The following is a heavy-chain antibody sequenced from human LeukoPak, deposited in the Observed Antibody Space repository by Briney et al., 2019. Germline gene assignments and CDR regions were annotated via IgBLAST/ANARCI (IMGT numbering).Heavy chain of an antibody. CDR3: AKASYQRVVYYMDV. CDR2: ISWDGGST. J-gene: IGHJ6*03. D-gene: IGHD2-21*01. V-gene: IGHV3-43D*03. Sequence: PGGSLRLSCAASGFTFDDYAMHWVRQAPGKGLEWVSLISWDGGSTYYADSVKGRFTISRDNSKNSLYLQMNSLRAEDTALYYCAKASYQRVVYYMDVWGKGTTVTVSS. CDR1: GFTFDDYA.